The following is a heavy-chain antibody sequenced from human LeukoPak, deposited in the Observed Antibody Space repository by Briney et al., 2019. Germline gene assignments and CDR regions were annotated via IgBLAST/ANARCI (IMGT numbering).Heavy chain of an antibody. CDR3: ARGKGCSSTSCYPQSGAFGI. Sequence: ASVKVSCKASGYTFTGYYMHWVRQAPGQGLESMGWINPNSGGTNYAQKFQGRVTMTRDTSISTAYMELSRLRSDDTAVYYCARGKGCSSTSCYPQSGAFGIWGQGTMVTVSS. CDR1: GYTFTGYY. CDR2: INPNSGGT. V-gene: IGHV1-2*02. J-gene: IGHJ3*02. D-gene: IGHD2-2*01.